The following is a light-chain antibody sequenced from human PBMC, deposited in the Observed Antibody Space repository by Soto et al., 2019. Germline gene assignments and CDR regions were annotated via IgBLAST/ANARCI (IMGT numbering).Light chain of an antibody. V-gene: IGKV3-20*01. Sequence: EIVLTQTPGTLSLSPGERATLSGRASQSVSNYLAWYQQKPGQAPTLLIYGASRRATVIPDRFSGSGSGTDFTLTISRLEAEDFAQYYCQEYGGSPQTFGQGTNVAIK. CDR1: QSVSNY. J-gene: IGKJ1*01. CDR2: GAS. CDR3: QEYGGSPQT.